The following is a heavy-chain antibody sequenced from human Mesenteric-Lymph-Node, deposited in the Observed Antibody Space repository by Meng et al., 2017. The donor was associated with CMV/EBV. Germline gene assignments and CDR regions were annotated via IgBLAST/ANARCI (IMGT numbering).Heavy chain of an antibody. D-gene: IGHD3-22*01. Sequence: GESLKISCAASGFTFSSYSMNWVRQAPGKGLEWVSYISSSSSTIYYADSVKGRFTISRDNSKNTLYLQMNSLRAEDTAVYYCARSYYDSSGYFVWYYYYGMDVWGQGTTVTVSS. CDR3: ARSYYDSSGYFVWYYYYGMDV. J-gene: IGHJ6*02. CDR1: GFTFSSYS. V-gene: IGHV3-48*01. CDR2: ISSSSSTI.